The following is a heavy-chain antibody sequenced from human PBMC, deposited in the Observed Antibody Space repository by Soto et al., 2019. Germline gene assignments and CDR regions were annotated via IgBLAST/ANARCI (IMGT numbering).Heavy chain of an antibody. J-gene: IGHJ4*02. D-gene: IGHD2-21*02. V-gene: IGHV1-3*05. CDR1: GYTFTSYA. Sequence: QVQLVQSGAEEKKPGASVKVSCKASGYTFTSYAMHWVRQAPGQRLEWMGWINAGNGNTKYSQKFQGRVTITRDTSASTAYMELSSLRSEDTAVYYCARAWGVGTDPDYWGQGTLVTVSS. CDR3: ARAWGVGTDPDY. CDR2: INAGNGNT.